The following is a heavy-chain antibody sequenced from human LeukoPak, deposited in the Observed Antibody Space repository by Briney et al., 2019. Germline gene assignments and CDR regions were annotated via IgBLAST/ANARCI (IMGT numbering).Heavy chain of an antibody. J-gene: IGHJ4*02. D-gene: IGHD3-16*01. CDR2: TQPEGNEK. V-gene: IGHV3-7*03. CDR3: ARGDAFSGDH. Sequence: GSLILSCAVSGFNFPKFWMSWVRQAPGRGLEWVANTQPEGNEKFYVESVKGRFTISRDNTKDLLFLQMNDLRVEDTGVYYCARGDAFSGDHWGQGPQVTVST. CDR1: GFNFPKFW.